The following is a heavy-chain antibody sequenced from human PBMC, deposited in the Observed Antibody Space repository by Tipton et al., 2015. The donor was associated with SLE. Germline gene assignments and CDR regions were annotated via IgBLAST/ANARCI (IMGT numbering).Heavy chain of an antibody. CDR2: IYYSGST. J-gene: IGHJ4*02. CDR1: GDSISSSNYY. V-gene: IGHV4-39*07. CDR3: ARHGEGNWNRPYYFDY. Sequence: TLSLTCTVSGDSISSSNYYWAWVRQPPGKGLEWIGGIYYSGSTYYNPSLKSRVTISVDTSKNQFSLKLSSVTAADTAVYYCARHGEGNWNRPYYFDYWGQGTLVTVSS. D-gene: IGHD1-20*01.